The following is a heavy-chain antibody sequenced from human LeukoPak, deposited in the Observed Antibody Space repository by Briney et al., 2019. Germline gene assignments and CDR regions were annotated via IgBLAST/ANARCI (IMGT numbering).Heavy chain of an antibody. D-gene: IGHD5-24*01. Sequence: SETLSLTCAVYGGSFSGYYWSWIRQPPGKGLEWIGGINHSGSTNYNPSLKSRVTISVDTSKNQFSLKLSSVTAADTAVYYCARGPERWLQSGTRFDYWGQGTLVTVSS. J-gene: IGHJ4*02. CDR1: GGSFSGYY. V-gene: IGHV4-34*01. CDR2: INHSGST. CDR3: ARGPERWLQSGTRFDY.